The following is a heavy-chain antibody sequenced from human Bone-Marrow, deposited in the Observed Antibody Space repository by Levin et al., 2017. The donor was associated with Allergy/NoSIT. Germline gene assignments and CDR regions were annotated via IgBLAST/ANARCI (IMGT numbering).Heavy chain of an antibody. CDR3: AADYYDASGFYRKDY. CDR2: LLFLFFPF. D-gene: IGHD3-22*01. J-gene: IGHJ4*02. CDR1: GVTFSDYT. V-gene: IGHV1-69*01. Sequence: SCKASGVTFSDYTISWVRQAPGQFLSLLVFLLFLFFPFPSSPLFPYRLTITADESTSTAYMELSSLRSEDTAVYFCAADYYDASGFYRKDYWGQGTQVTVSA.